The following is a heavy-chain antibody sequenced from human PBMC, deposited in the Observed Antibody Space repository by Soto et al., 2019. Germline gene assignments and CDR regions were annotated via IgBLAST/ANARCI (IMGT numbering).Heavy chain of an antibody. Sequence: QVQLVQSGAEVKKPGSSVKVSCEASGGTFSSYSFSWVRQAPGQGLEWMGRVIPILGMANYAQKFQGRVTITADKSPXTXYXXLGSLRSEDTAVYYCARGGAVVVPGAVDRHNWFDPWGQGTLVTVSS. CDR2: VIPILGMA. J-gene: IGHJ5*02. CDR3: ARGGAVVVPGAVDRHNWFDP. D-gene: IGHD2-2*01. V-gene: IGHV1-69*02. CDR1: GGTFSSYS.